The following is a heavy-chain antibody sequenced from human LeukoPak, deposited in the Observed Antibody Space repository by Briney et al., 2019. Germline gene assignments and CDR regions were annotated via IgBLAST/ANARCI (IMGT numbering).Heavy chain of an antibody. CDR3: AHDGAVAGTGLPGEEGYFDY. D-gene: IGHD6-19*01. Sequence: SGPTLVKPTQTLTLTCTFSGFSLSTSGVGVGWIRQPPGKALEWLALIYWNDDKRYSPSLKSRLTITKDTSKNQVVLTMTNMDPVDTATYYCAHDGAVAGTGLPGEEGYFDYWGQGTLVTVSS. J-gene: IGHJ4*02. CDR1: GFSLSTSGVG. CDR2: IYWNDDK. V-gene: IGHV2-5*01.